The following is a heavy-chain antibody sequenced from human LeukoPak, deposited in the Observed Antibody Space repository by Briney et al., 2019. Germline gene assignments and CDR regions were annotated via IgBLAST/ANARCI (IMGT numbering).Heavy chain of an antibody. CDR1: GGTFSSYA. CDR3: ARAIRGSKIASRYYFYYMDI. D-gene: IGHD3-10*01. CDR2: IIPIFDTT. Sequence: SVKVSCKASGGTFSSYAINWVRQAPGQGLEWMGGIIPIFDTTNYAQNFQGRVTITADKSTNTAYMELSSLRSEDTAVYYCARAIRGSKIASRYYFYYMDIWGKGTMVTVSS. J-gene: IGHJ6*03. V-gene: IGHV1-69*06.